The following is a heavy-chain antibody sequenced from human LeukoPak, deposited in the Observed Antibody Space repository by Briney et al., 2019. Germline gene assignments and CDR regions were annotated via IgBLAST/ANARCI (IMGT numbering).Heavy chain of an antibody. V-gene: IGHV4-61*05. J-gene: IGHJ4*02. CDR3: ARLGIAAAAYFDY. Sequence: SETLSLTCTVSGGSISSSSYYWGWIRQPPGKGLEWIGYIYYSGTTSYNPSLKSRVTISVDTSKNQFSLKLNSVTAADTAVYYCARLGIAAAAYFDYWGQGNRVTVSS. D-gene: IGHD6-13*01. CDR2: IYYSGTT. CDR1: GGSISSSSYY.